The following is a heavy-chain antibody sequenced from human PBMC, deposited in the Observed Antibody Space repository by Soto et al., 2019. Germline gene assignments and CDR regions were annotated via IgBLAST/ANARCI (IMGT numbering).Heavy chain of an antibody. CDR2: ISSSSSYI. V-gene: IGHV3-21*01. CDR1: GFTFSSYS. CDR3: ARARRGHLLGNYYYYGMVL. D-gene: IGHD2-2*01. Sequence: SGGSLRLSCAASGFTFSSYSMNWVRQAPGKGLEWVSSISSSSSYIYYADSVKGRFTISRDNAKNSLHLQMNSLRAEDTAVYYCARARRGHLLGNYYYYGMVLSGPATTVTVSS. J-gene: IGHJ6*02.